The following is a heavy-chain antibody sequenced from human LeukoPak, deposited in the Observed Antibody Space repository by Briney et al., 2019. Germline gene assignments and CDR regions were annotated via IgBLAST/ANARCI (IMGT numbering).Heavy chain of an antibody. J-gene: IGHJ4*02. D-gene: IGHD3-10*01. CDR1: GFTFSNAW. CDR3: ATTDLYGSGSYYGDY. Sequence: GGSLRLPCAASGFTFSNAWMSWVRQAPGKGLEWVANIKQDGSEKYYVDSVKGRFTISRDNAKNSLYLQMNSLRAEDTAVYYCATTDLYGSGSYYGDYWGQGTLVTVSS. V-gene: IGHV3-7*01. CDR2: IKQDGSEK.